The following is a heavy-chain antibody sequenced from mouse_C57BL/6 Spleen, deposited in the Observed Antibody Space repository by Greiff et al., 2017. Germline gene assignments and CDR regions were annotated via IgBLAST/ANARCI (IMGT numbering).Heavy chain of an antibody. D-gene: IGHD1-1*01. CDR3: ARGGVLRSLFGY. CDR1: GYTFTSYW. Sequence: QVQLQQPGAELVRPGSSVKLSCKASGYTFTSYWMHWVKQRPIQGLEWIGNIDPSDSETHYNQKFKDKATLTVDKSSSTAYMQLSSLTSEDSAVYYGARGGVLRSLFGYWGQGTTLTVSS. CDR2: IDPSDSET. J-gene: IGHJ2*01. V-gene: IGHV1-52*01.